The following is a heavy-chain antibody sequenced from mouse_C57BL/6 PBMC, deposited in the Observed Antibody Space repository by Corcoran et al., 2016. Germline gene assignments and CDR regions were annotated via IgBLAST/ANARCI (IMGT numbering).Heavy chain of an antibody. Sequence: EVQLQQSGPELVKPGASVKISCKASGYTFTDYYMNWVKQSHGKSLEWMGDINPNNGGTSYNQKFKGKATLTVDKSSSTAYMELRSLTSEDSAVYYCARLEGSFFDYWGQGTTLTVSS. J-gene: IGHJ2*01. CDR2: INPNNGGT. CDR1: GYTFTDYY. CDR3: ARLEGSFFDY. V-gene: IGHV1-26*01.